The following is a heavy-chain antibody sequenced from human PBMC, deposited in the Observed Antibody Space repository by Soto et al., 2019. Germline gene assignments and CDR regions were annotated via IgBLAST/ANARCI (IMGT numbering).Heavy chain of an antibody. D-gene: IGHD3-16*01. CDR3: ARDFMITFGGVAT. CDR2: ISYDGSNK. J-gene: IGHJ5*02. Sequence: GGSLRLSCAASGFTFSSYAMHWVRQAPGKGLEWVAVISYDGSNKYYADSVKGRFTISRDNSKNTLYLQMNSLRAEDTAVYYCARDFMITFGGVATWGQGTLVTVSS. V-gene: IGHV3-30-3*01. CDR1: GFTFSSYA.